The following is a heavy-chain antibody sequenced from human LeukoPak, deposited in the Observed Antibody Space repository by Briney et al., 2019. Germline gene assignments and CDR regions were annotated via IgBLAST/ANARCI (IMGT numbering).Heavy chain of an antibody. CDR1: GFTSISYA. V-gene: IGHV3-23*01. CDR3: ARNQQLGGHSYYYYGMDV. CDR2: ISGGDVTT. J-gene: IGHJ6*02. Sequence: GGSVRLSCVGSGFTSISYALTRARQPPGKGLEWVSGISGGDVTTYHADSVKGRFTISRDNSKDTLYLQMNSLRADDTAIYYCARNQQLGGHSYYYYGMDVWGQGTTVTVSS. D-gene: IGHD3-16*01.